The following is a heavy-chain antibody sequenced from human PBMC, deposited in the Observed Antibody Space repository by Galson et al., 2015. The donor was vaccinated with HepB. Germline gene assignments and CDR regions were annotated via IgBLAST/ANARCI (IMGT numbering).Heavy chain of an antibody. J-gene: IGHJ3*02. CDR1: GFTFSSYS. V-gene: IGHV3-48*02. Sequence: SLRLSCAASGFTFSSYSMNWVRQAPGKGLGWVSYISSSSSTIYYADSVKGRFTISRDNAKNSLYLQMNSLRDEDTAVYYCARDYYDSSFWGAFDIWGQGTMVTVSS. D-gene: IGHD3-22*01. CDR3: ARDYYDSSFWGAFDI. CDR2: ISSSSSTI.